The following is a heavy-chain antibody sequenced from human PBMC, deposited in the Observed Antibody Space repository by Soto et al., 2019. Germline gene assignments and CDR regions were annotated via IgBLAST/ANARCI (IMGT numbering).Heavy chain of an antibody. D-gene: IGHD1-26*01. CDR3: AHIPSSTSGSYFFDY. CDR1: GFSLSTTGVG. V-gene: IGHV2-5*02. CDR2: IYWDDDK. J-gene: IGHJ4*02. Sequence: QITLKESGPTLVKPTQTLTLTCTFSGFSLSTTGVGVGWIRQSPGKALEWLALIYWDDDKRYSPSLKSRLTITKNTSKNQVILTMTNMDPVDTATYFCAHIPSSTSGSYFFDYWGQGTLVTVSS.